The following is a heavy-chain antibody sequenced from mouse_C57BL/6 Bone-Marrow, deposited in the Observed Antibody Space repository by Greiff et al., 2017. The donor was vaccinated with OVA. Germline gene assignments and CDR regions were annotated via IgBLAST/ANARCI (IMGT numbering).Heavy chain of an antibody. J-gene: IGHJ4*01. V-gene: IGHV1-64*01. CDR1: GYTFTSYW. D-gene: IGHD1-1*01. CDR3: ACITTVVATRAMDY. Sequence: QVQLQQPGAELVKPGASVKLSCKASGYTFTSYWMHWVKQRPGQGLEWIGMIHPNSGSTNYNEKFKSKATLTVDKSSSTAYMQLSSLTSEDSAVYYCACITTVVATRAMDYWGQGTSVTVSS. CDR2: IHPNSGST.